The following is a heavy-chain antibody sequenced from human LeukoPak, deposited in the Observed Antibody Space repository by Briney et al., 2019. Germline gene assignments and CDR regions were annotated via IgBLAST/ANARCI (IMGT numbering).Heavy chain of an antibody. D-gene: IGHD6-13*01. Sequence: GASLRLSCAASGFTFSSYAMSWVRQAPGKGLEWVSAISGSGGSTYYADSVKGRFTISRDNSKNTLYLQMNSLRAEDTAVYYCAKPFAYSSSWYYFDYWGQGTLVTVSS. J-gene: IGHJ4*02. CDR3: AKPFAYSSSWYYFDY. V-gene: IGHV3-23*01. CDR1: GFTFSSYA. CDR2: ISGSGGST.